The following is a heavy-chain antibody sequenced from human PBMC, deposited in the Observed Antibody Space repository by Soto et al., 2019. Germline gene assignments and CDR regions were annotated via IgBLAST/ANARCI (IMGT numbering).Heavy chain of an antibody. CDR2: ISGSGGST. CDR3: AKGVEEDGPAANDY. D-gene: IGHD2-2*01. J-gene: IGHJ4*02. CDR1: GFTFSRYA. Sequence: GGSLRLSCAASGFTFSRYAMSWVRQAPGKGLEWVSAISGSGGSTYYADSVKGRFTISRDNSKNTLYLQMNSLRAEDTAVYYCAKGVEEDGPAANDYWGQGTLVTVSS. V-gene: IGHV3-23*01.